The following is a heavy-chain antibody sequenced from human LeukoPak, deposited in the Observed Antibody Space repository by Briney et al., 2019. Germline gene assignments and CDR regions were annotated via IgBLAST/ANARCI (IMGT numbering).Heavy chain of an antibody. CDR2: ISGSGGST. CDR1: GFTFSSSA. V-gene: IGHV3-23*01. D-gene: IGHD5-18*01. J-gene: IGHJ4*02. CDR3: AKDRTGYSYGDY. Sequence: GGSLRLSCAASGFTFSSSAMSWVRQAPGKGLEWVSAISGSGGSTYYADSVKGRFTISRDNSKNTLYLQMNSLRAEDTAVYYCAKDRTGYSYGDYWGQGTLVTVSS.